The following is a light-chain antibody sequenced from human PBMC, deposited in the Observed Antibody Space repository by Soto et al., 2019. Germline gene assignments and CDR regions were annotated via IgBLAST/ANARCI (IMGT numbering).Light chain of an antibody. CDR2: DAS. V-gene: IGKV3-20*01. J-gene: IGKJ1*01. Sequence: EIVMTQSPGTLSLSPGERATLSCRASQSVSSYLAWYQQKPGQAPRLLISDASDRATGIPDRFSGSGSGTDFTLTISRLVPEDFAVYYCQQYGDSPVTFGXGTKVEIK. CDR1: QSVSSY. CDR3: QQYGDSPVT.